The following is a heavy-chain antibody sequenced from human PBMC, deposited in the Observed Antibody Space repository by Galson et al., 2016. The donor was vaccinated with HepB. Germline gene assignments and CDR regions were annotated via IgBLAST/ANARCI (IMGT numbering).Heavy chain of an antibody. D-gene: IGHD6-19*01. J-gene: IGHJ5*02. CDR3: ARRGRAVAGIGVWLDP. CDR1: GGSIKSTYYY. Sequence: SETLSLTCTVSGGSIKSTYYYWGWIRQPPGKGLDWIGNILYSGSPYYSPSLKSRVTISVDTSKNQFSLKLSSVTAADTAVYYCARRGRAVAGIGVWLDPWGQGTLVTVSS. V-gene: IGHV4-39*01. CDR2: ILYSGSP.